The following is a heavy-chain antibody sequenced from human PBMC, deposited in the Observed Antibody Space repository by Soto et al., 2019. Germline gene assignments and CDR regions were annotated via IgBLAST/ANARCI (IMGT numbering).Heavy chain of an antibody. CDR1: GFTFSSYW. J-gene: IGHJ5*01. D-gene: IGHD3-3*01. CDR3: AREDFDYDFWSGSTLNWFDS. Sequence: GGSLRLSCAASGFTFSSYWMHWVRQAPGKGLVWVSRINSDGSSTSYADSVKGRFTISRDNAKNTLYLQMNSLRAEDTAVYYCAREDFDYDFWSGSTLNWFDSWGQGTLVTVSS. CDR2: INSDGSST. V-gene: IGHV3-74*01.